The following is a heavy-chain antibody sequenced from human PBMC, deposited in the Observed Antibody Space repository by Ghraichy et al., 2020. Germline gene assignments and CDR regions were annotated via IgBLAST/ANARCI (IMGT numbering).Heavy chain of an antibody. CDR1: GFTLRNYA. V-gene: IGHV3-23*01. Sequence: GESLNISCAASGFTLRNYAMSCVRQAPGKGLEWVSMISGSSVSTYYADSVKGRFTISRDNSKNALYLQMSSLRAEDTALYYCVKGGSHYYYGMDVWGQGTTVSVSS. J-gene: IGHJ6*02. CDR2: ISGSSVST. CDR3: VKGGSHYYYGMDV. D-gene: IGHD2-15*01.